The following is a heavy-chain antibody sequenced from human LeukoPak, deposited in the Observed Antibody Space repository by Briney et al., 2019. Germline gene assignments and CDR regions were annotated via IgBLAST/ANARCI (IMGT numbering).Heavy chain of an antibody. D-gene: IGHD6-13*01. CDR3: AKDPHSSSWPFDY. V-gene: IGHV3-53*01. CDR2: IYSDNT. CDR1: GFTVSSNS. Sequence: AGSLRLSCTVSGFTVSSNSMSWVRQAPGKGLEWVSFIYSDNTHYSDSVKGRFTISRDNSKNTLYLQMNSLRAEDTAVYYCAKDPHSSSWPFDYWGQGTLVTVSS. J-gene: IGHJ4*02.